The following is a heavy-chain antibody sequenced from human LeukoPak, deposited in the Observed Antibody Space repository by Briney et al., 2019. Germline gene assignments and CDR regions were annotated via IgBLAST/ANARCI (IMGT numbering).Heavy chain of an antibody. V-gene: IGHV4-39*07. CDR3: ARSPNGRYSD. J-gene: IGHJ4*02. CDR2: ISYSGST. CDR1: GGSISSTNNY. Sequence: SETLSLTCTVSGGSISSTNNYWAWIRQSPGKGLEWIGSISYSGSTSYNLSLKRRVTMSIDTAKNHFSLRLSSMTAADTATYYCARSPNGRYSDWGQGTLVTVSS. D-gene: IGHD1-26*01.